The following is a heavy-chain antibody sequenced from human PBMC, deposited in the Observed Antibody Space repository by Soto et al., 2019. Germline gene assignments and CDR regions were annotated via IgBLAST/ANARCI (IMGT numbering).Heavy chain of an antibody. CDR3: ASGPLSMVRGVPYDMDV. Sequence: SETLSLTCAASGYSISSGYFWGWIRQPPGTGLERSGSIYHSGSTYYNPSLKSRVTISVDTSKNKFSLKLSSLSAADTAVDYCASGPLSMVRGVPYDMDVWGQGTPVTVSS. D-gene: IGHD3-10*01. J-gene: IGHJ6*02. CDR1: GYSISSGYF. V-gene: IGHV4-38-2*01. CDR2: IYHSGST.